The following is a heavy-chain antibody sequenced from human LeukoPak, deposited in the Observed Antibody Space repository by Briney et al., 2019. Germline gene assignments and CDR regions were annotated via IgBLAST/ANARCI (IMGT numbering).Heavy chain of an antibody. V-gene: IGHV4-34*01. CDR2: INHSGST. CDR1: GGSFSGYY. D-gene: IGHD2-15*01. CDR3: ARARIGRTPNFDY. Sequence: SETLSLTCAVYGGSFSGYYWSWIRQPPGKGLEWIGEINHSGSTNYNPSLKSRVTISVDTSKNRFSLKLSSVTAADTAVYYCARARIGRTPNFDYWGQGTLVTVSS. J-gene: IGHJ4*02.